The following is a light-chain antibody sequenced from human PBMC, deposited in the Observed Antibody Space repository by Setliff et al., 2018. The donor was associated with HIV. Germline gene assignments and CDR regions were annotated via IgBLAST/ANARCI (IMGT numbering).Light chain of an antibody. J-gene: IGLJ3*02. CDR1: ISDIGNNF. Sequence: VLTQPPSMSAAPGQRITISCSGTISDIGNNFVSWYQHLPGTAPKLLIYDNNKRPSGIPDRFSGSKSGTSATLTITGLQTGDEADYYCGTWDTSLRGVFGGGTQLTVL. CDR2: DNN. V-gene: IGLV1-51*01. CDR3: GTWDTSLRGV.